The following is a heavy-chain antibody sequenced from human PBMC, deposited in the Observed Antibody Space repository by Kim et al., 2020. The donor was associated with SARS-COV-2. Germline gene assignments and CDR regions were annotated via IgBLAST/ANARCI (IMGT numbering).Heavy chain of an antibody. CDR2: IIPIFGTA. D-gene: IGHD3-3*01. J-gene: IGHJ4*02. Sequence: SVKVSCKASGGTFSSYAISWVRQAPGQGLEWMGGIIPIFGTANYAQKFQGRVTITADESTSTAYMELSSLRSEDTAVYYCATNTVGSQPSTLTIFGVVTLDYWGQGTLVTVSS. CDR1: GGTFSSYA. V-gene: IGHV1-69*13. CDR3: ATNTVGSQPSTLTIFGVVTLDY.